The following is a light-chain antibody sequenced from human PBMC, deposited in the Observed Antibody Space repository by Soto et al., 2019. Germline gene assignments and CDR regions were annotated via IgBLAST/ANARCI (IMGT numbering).Light chain of an antibody. Sequence: EIVLTQSPGTLSLSPGERATLSCRASQSVSSSYLAWYQQKPGQSPRLLLYGASSRATGIPDSFSGSGSGTDFTLTISRLEREDFAVYYCQQYGSSPLITFGQGTRLEIK. J-gene: IGKJ5*01. CDR2: GAS. CDR3: QQYGSSPLIT. V-gene: IGKV3-20*01. CDR1: QSVSSSY.